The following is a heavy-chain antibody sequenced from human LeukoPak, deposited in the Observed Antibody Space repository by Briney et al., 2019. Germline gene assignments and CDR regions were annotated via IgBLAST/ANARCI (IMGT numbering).Heavy chain of an antibody. V-gene: IGHV3-48*03. CDR1: GFTFSSYE. D-gene: IGHD3-22*01. Sequence: GGSLGLSCAASGFTFSSYEINWVRQAPGNGLEWVSYITTGGSTKYYADSVKGRFTISRDNSKNTLYLQMNSLRVEDTAVYYCATLPYYYDSSGSYYFDYWGQGTLVTVSS. CDR3: ATLPYYYDSSGSYYFDY. J-gene: IGHJ4*02. CDR2: ITTGGSTK.